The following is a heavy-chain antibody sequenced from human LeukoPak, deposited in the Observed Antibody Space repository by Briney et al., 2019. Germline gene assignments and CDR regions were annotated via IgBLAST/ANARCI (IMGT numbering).Heavy chain of an antibody. CDR3: ARRRGQQLPWDF. V-gene: IGHV4-59*08. J-gene: IGHJ4*02. D-gene: IGHD6-13*01. Sequence: SETLSVACTVSGDSISPYYWSWIRQPPGKGLEWIGYIYYSGSTNYNPSLKSRVSISLDTSKNQFSLRLSSVTAADTAVYYCARRRGQQLPWDFWGQRTLVTVSS. CDR1: GDSISPYY. CDR2: IYYSGST.